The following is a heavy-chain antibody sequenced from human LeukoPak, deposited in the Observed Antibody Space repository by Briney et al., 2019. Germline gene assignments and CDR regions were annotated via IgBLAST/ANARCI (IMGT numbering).Heavy chain of an antibody. CDR2: IYYSGST. V-gene: IGHV4-61*01. CDR1: GGSVSSGSYY. D-gene: IGHD1-26*01. Sequence: KPSETLSLTCTVSGGSVSSGSYYWSWIRQPPGKGLEWIGYIYYSGSTYYNPSLKSRVTISLDTSENQFSLKLSSVTAADTAVYYCARRPWDDAFDIWGQGTMVTVSS. CDR3: ARRPWDDAFDI. J-gene: IGHJ3*02.